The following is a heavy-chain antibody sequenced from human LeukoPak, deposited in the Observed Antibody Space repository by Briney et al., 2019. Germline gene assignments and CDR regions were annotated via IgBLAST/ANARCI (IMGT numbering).Heavy chain of an antibody. D-gene: IGHD2-2*01. Sequence: SVKVSCKASGGTFSSYAICWVRQAPGQGLEWMGRIIPIFGTANYAQKFQGRVTITTDESTSTAYMELSSLRSEDTAVYYCARDVDCSSTSCYHYYYYMDVWGKGTTVTVSS. CDR3: ARDVDCSSTSCYHYYYYMDV. CDR2: IIPIFGTA. J-gene: IGHJ6*03. CDR1: GGTFSSYA. V-gene: IGHV1-69*05.